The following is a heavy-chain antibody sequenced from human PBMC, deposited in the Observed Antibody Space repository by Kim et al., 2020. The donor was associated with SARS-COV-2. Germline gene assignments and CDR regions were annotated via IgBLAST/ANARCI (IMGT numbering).Heavy chain of an antibody. CDR2: ISSSSSYI. Sequence: GGSLRLSCAASGFTFSSYSMNWVRQAPGKGLEWVSSISSSSSYIYYADSVKGRFTISRDNAKNSLYLQMNSLRAEDTAVYYCARDRVSVVVPAAITEFDYWGQGTLVTVSS. J-gene: IGHJ4*02. CDR3: ARDRVSVVVPAAITEFDY. CDR1: GFTFSSYS. D-gene: IGHD2-2*01. V-gene: IGHV3-21*01.